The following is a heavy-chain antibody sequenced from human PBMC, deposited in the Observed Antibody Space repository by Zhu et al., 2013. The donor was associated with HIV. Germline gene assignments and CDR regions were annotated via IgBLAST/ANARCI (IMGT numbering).Heavy chain of an antibody. V-gene: IGHV1-2*02. CDR3: ARGEGTTVTAIDWFDP. CDR1: GYTFTSHY. CDR2: INPNSGGT. Sequence: QVQLVQSGAEVKKPGASVKVACKASGYTFTSHYIHWVRQVPGQGLEWMGVINPNSGGTNYAQKFQGRVTMTRETSISTAYMELTRLRSDDTAVYYCARGEGTTVTAIDWFDPWGQGTLVTVSS. J-gene: IGHJ5*02. D-gene: IGHD4-4*01.